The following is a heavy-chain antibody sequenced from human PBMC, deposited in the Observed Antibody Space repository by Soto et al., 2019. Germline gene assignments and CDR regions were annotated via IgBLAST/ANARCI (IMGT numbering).Heavy chain of an antibody. V-gene: IGHV4-39*01. CDR1: GGSISSSSYY. Sequence: SETLSLTCTVSGGSISSSSYYWRWIRQPPGKGLEWIGSIYYSGSTYYNPSLKSRVTISVDTSKNQFSLNLSPVTAADTAVYYCARITTVKGAAAGFYYYYGMDVWGQGTTVTVSS. J-gene: IGHJ6*02. CDR3: ARITTVKGAAAGFYYYYGMDV. D-gene: IGHD6-13*01. CDR2: IYYSGST.